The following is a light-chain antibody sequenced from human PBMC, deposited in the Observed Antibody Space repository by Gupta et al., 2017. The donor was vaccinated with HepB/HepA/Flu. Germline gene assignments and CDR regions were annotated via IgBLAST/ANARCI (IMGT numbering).Light chain of an antibody. J-gene: IGLJ2*01. V-gene: IGLV1-44*01. CDR2: LNN. Sequence: SAPTQLPSASGDPGQRLTISCSGSSSNIGSNAVNWYQQLPGTAPKLIIYLNNQRPSVVPGRFSGSKSGTSASLASSGLQSEDEADHYCAAGGGGRNGGVFGGGTKLTVL. CDR1: SSNIGSNA. CDR3: AAGGGGRNGGV.